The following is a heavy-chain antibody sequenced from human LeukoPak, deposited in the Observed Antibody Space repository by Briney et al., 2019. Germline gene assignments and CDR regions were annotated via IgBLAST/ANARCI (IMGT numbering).Heavy chain of an antibody. CDR1: GYTLTELS. D-gene: IGHD3-10*01. CDR3: RVWFGGSRFFFDY. Sequence: ASVKVSCKVSGYTLTELSMHWVRQPPGKGLEWMGGFDPEDGETIYAQKFQGRVTMTEDTSTDTAYMELSSLRSDDTAVYYCRVWFGGSRFFFDYWGQGTLVTVSS. J-gene: IGHJ4*02. CDR2: FDPEDGET. V-gene: IGHV1-24*01.